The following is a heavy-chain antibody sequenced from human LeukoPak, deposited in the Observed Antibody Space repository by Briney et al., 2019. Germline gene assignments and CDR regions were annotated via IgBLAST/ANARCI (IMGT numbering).Heavy chain of an antibody. Sequence: SVKVSCKASGGTFSSYAISWVRQAPGQGLEWMGRIIPIFGTANYAQKFQGRVTITTDESTSTAYMELSSLRSEDTAVYYCARDFASGGYYYMDVWGKGTTVTVSS. CDR2: IIPIFGTA. J-gene: IGHJ6*03. V-gene: IGHV1-69*05. CDR1: GGTFSSYA. D-gene: IGHD3-10*01. CDR3: ARDFASGGYYYMDV.